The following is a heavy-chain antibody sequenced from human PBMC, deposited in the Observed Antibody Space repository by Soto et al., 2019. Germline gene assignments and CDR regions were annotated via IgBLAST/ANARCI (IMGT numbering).Heavy chain of an antibody. CDR2: MNPNSGNT. V-gene: IGHV1-8*01. CDR1: GYTFTSSD. Sequence: ASVKVSCKASGYTFTSSDINWVRQATGQGLEWMGWMNPNSGNTGYAQKFQGRVTMTRNTSISTAYMELSSLRSEDTAVYYCARGSFECSSTSCYEYWGQGTLVTVSS. D-gene: IGHD2-2*01. CDR3: ARGSFECSSTSCYEY. J-gene: IGHJ4*02.